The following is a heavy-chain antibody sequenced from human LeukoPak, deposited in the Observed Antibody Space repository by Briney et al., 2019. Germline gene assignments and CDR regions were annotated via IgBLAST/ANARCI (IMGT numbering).Heavy chain of an antibody. V-gene: IGHV1-69*04. CDR3: ARIGSGSYYFALDY. CDR2: IIPILGIA. D-gene: IGHD3-10*01. CDR1: GGTFSSYA. J-gene: IGHJ4*02. Sequence: SVKVSCKASGGTFSSYAISWVRQAPGQGLEWMGRIIPILGIANYAQKFQGRVTITADKSTSTAYMEPSSLRSEDTAVYYCARIGSGSYYFALDYWGQGTLVTVSS.